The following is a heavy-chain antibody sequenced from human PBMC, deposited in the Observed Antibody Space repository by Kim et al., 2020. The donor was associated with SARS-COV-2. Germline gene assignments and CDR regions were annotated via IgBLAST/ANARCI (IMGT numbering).Heavy chain of an antibody. D-gene: IGHD1-26*01. J-gene: IGHJ4*02. CDR3: ARSSGSYWGIDY. Sequence: NYNPSLKSRVTISVDTSKNQFSLKLSSVTAADTAVYYCARSSGSYWGIDYWGQGTLVTVSS. V-gene: IGHV4-34*01.